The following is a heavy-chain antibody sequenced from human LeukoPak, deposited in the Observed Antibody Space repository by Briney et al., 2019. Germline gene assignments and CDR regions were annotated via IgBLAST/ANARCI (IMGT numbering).Heavy chain of an antibody. J-gene: IGHJ4*02. CDR1: GGSFSGYY. Sequence: SETLSLTCAVYGGSFSGYYWSWIRQPPGKGLEWIGEINHSGSTNYNPSLKSRVTISVDTSKNQFSLKLSSVTAADTAVYYCARGIAAAGKSYYFDYWGQGTLVTVSS. CDR3: ARGIAAAGKSYYFDY. CDR2: INHSGST. D-gene: IGHD6-13*01. V-gene: IGHV4-34*01.